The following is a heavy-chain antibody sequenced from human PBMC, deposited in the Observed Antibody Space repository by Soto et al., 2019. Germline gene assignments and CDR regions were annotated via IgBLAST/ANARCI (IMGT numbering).Heavy chain of an antibody. CDR3: ARDRRFGGLSYGMDV. J-gene: IGHJ6*01. V-gene: IGHV4-59*01. CDR2: IYYSGST. CDR1: GGSISSYY. D-gene: IGHD3-10*01. Sequence: PSETLSLTCTVSGGSISSYYWSWIRQPPGKGLEWIGYIYYSGSTNYNPSLKSRVTISVDTSKNQFSLKLSSVTAADTAVYYCARDRRFGGLSYGMDVWGQGTTVTVSS.